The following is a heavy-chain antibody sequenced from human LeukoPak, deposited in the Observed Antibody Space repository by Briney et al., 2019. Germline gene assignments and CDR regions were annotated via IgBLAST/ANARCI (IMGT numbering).Heavy chain of an antibody. CDR2: ISGDGGST. V-gene: IGHV3-43*02. Sequence: PGASLRLSCAASGFTIDDYAMHWVRQAPGEGLEWVSLISGDGGSTYYADSVKVRLTISTANSKNSLYLQMNSLRTEDTALYYCAKEDYDFWSGSRSYYYYYYMDVWGKGTTVSVSS. D-gene: IGHD3-3*01. J-gene: IGHJ6*03. CDR1: GFTIDDYA. CDR3: AKEDYDFWSGSRSYYYYYYMDV.